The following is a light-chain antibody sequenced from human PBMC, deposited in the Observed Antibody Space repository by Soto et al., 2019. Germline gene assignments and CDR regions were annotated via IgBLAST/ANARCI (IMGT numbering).Light chain of an antibody. CDR2: GAS. CDR1: QSVSSN. CDR3: QQYDKWPPLT. J-gene: IGKJ4*01. Sequence: EIVMTQSPATLSVSPGERATLSCRASQSVSSNLAWYQQKPGQAPRLLIYGASTRATGIPARFSGSGSGTEFILTISSLQSEDFAVYYCQQYDKWPPLTFGGGTKVEIK. V-gene: IGKV3-15*01.